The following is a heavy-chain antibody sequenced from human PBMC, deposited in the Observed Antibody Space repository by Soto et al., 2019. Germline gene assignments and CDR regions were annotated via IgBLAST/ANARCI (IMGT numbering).Heavy chain of an antibody. CDR3: ERGCWGTSHDH. CDR1: GFTFSSYG. J-gene: IGHJ4*02. V-gene: IGHV3-23*01. Sequence: EVQLLEFGGGLVQPGGSLRLSCAASGFTFSSYGMTWVRQAPGKGLEWLSEITNSGDATYYADSVKGHFTMSRDNSKNTLYLQMNSLRAEDTAVYYCERGCWGTSHDHWGQGTLVIVSS. CDR2: ITNSGDAT. D-gene: IGHD3-16*01.